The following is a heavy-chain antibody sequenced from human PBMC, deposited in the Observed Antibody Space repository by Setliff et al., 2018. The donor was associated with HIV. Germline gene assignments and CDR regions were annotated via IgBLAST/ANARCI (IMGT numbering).Heavy chain of an antibody. J-gene: IGHJ2*01. D-gene: IGHD3-9*01. CDR1: GYKFGDYW. CDR2: IYPGDSET. Sequence: GESLKISCKGSGYKFGDYWIGWVRQMPGKGPEWMGIIYPGDSETRHSPSFEGQVTISADKSISTAYLKWNSLRASDTAMYYCARSDYDVLTGFWYFDVWGRGTLVTVSS. V-gene: IGHV5-51*01. CDR3: ARSDYDVLTGFWYFDV.